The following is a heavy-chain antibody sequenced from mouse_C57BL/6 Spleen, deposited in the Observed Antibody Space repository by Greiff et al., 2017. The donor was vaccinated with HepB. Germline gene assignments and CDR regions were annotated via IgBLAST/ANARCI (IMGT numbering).Heavy chain of an antibody. J-gene: IGHJ2*01. V-gene: IGHV5-4*01. CDR2: ISDGGSYT. CDR1: GFTFSSYA. Sequence: VKLVESGGGLVKPGGSLKLSCAASGFTFSSYAMSWVRQTPEKRLEWVATISDGGSYTYYPDNVKGRFTISRDNAKNNLYLQMSQLKSEDTAMYYCARDMYYYGSSLSLFDYWGQGTTLTVSS. D-gene: IGHD1-1*01. CDR3: ARDMYYYGSSLSLFDY.